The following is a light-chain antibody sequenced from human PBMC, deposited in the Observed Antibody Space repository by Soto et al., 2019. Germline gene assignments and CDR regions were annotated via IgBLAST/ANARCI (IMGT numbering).Light chain of an antibody. Sequence: EIQMTPSPSTLSGSVGDRVTITCRASQTISSYLAWYQQKPGKAPKLLIYKASSLESGVPSRFSGSGSGTEFTLTISSLQPDDFATYYCLQNNSYVWTFGQGTKVDIK. CDR1: QTISSY. CDR3: LQNNSYVWT. J-gene: IGKJ1*01. CDR2: KAS. V-gene: IGKV1-5*03.